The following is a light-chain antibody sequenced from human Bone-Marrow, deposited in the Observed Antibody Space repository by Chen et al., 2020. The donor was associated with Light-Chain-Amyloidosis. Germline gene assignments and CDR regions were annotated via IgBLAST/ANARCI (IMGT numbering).Light chain of an antibody. CDR3: QQYNSYSPST. V-gene: IGKV1-5*01. CDR2: DAS. CDR1: QSISSW. Sequence: DIQMTQSPSTLSASVGDKVTITCRASQSISSWLAWYQQKPGKAPKLLIYDASSLESGVPPRFSGSGSGTEFTLAISGLQPDVFATYYCQQYNSYSPSTFGQGTKLEIK. J-gene: IGKJ2*01.